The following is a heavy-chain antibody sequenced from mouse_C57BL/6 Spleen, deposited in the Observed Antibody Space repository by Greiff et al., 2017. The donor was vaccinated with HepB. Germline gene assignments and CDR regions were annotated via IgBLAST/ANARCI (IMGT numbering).Heavy chain of an antibody. D-gene: IGHD1-1*01. CDR3: TRDYGSSYRGYFDV. CDR2: IDPETGGT. Sequence: QVQLKESGAELVRPGASVTLSCKASGYTFTDYEMHWVKQTPVHGLEWIGAIDPETGGTAYNQKFKGKAILTADKSSSTAYMELRSLTSEGSAVYYSTRDYGSSYRGYFDVWGTGTTVTVSS. CDR1: GYTFTDYE. J-gene: IGHJ1*03. V-gene: IGHV1-15*01.